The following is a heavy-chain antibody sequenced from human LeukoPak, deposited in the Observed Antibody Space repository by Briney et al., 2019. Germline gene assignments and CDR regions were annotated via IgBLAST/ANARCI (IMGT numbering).Heavy chain of an antibody. CDR2: INHSGST. CDR1: GGSFSGYY. D-gene: IGHD1-26*01. CDR3: ARGQGGSYRFDY. Sequence: SGTLSLTCAVYGGSFSGYYWSWIRQPPGKGLEWIGEINHSGSTNYNPSLKSRVTISVDASKNQFSLKLSSVTAADTAVYYCARGQGGSYRFDYWGQGTLVTVSS. V-gene: IGHV4-34*01. J-gene: IGHJ4*02.